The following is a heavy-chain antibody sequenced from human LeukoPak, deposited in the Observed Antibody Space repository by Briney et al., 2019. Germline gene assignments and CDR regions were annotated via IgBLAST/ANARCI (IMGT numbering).Heavy chain of an antibody. Sequence: ASVKVSCKASGYTFTSYGISWVRQAPGQGLEWMGWISAYNGNTNYAQKLQGRVTMTTDTSTSTAYMELRSLRSDDTAVYYCVRERGWELLTGYFDYWGQGTLVTVSS. J-gene: IGHJ4*02. CDR3: VRERGWELLTGYFDY. CDR1: GYTFTSYG. V-gene: IGHV1-18*01. CDR2: ISAYNGNT. D-gene: IGHD1-26*01.